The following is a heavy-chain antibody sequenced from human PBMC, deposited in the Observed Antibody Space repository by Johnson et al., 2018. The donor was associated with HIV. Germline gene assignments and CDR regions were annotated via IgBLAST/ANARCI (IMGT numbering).Heavy chain of an antibody. CDR1: GFTFSNAW. Sequence: VQLVESGGGLVQPGGSLRLSCAASGFTFSNAWMSWVRQAPGKGLEWVGRIKSKTDGGTTDYAAPVKGRFTISRDNSKNTLYLQMNSLRAEDTAVYYCARDGGWTDAFDIWGQGTMVTVSS. J-gene: IGHJ3*02. D-gene: IGHD6-19*01. CDR3: ARDGGWTDAFDI. CDR2: IKSKTDGGTT. V-gene: IGHV3-15*01.